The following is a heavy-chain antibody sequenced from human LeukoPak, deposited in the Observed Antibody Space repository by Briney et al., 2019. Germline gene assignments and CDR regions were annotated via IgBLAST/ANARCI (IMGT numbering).Heavy chain of an antibody. D-gene: IGHD3-10*01. Sequence: SETLSLTCTVSGGSITSYYWSWIRQPPGKGLEWIGYTYTRGSTNYNPSLKSRVTTSVDTSKNQISLKLSSVTAADTAVYYCARHGSARSPLGPWGQGTLVTVSS. CDR3: ARHGSARSPLGP. V-gene: IGHV4-4*09. CDR1: GGSITSYY. CDR2: TYTRGST. J-gene: IGHJ5*02.